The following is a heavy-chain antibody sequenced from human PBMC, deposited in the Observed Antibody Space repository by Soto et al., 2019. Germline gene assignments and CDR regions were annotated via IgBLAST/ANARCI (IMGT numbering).Heavy chain of an antibody. V-gene: IGHV1-2*02. D-gene: IGHD4-4*01. CDR1: GYTFTDHY. Sequence: EASVKVSCKASGYTFTDHYIHWVRQAPGQGLEWMGYINPNSGGTNFAQKFQGRVTMTRDTSISTAYMELSRLTSDDTAVFYCVRDSITVTSFKISPLDSWGQGTLVTVSS. CDR3: VRDSITVTSFKISPLDS. J-gene: IGHJ4*02. CDR2: INPNSGGT.